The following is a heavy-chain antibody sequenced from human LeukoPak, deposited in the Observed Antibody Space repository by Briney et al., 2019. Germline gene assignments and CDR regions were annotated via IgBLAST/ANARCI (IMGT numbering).Heavy chain of an antibody. D-gene: IGHD6-13*01. V-gene: IGHV3-48*04. Sequence: GGSLRLSCAASGFTFSSYSMNWVRQAPGKGLEWVSYISSTTRTIYYADSVKGRFTISRDNAKNSLYLQMNSLRAEDTAVYYCARQGGSSWSGFDYWGQGTLVTVSS. CDR1: GFTFSSYS. J-gene: IGHJ4*02. CDR3: ARQGGSSWSGFDY. CDR2: ISSTTRTI.